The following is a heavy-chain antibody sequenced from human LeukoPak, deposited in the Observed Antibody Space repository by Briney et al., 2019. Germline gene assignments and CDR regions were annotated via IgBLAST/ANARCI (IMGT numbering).Heavy chain of an antibody. CDR1: GGSFSGYY. J-gene: IGHJ4*02. CDR3: ASLPRRGYCSSTSCPTYDY. D-gene: IGHD2-2*01. Sequence: PSETLSLTCAAYGGSFSGYYWSWIRQPPGKGLEWIGEINHSGSTNYNPSLKSRVTISVDTSKNQFSLKLSSVTAADTAVYYCASLPRRGYCSSTSCPTYDYWGQGTLVTVSS. CDR2: INHSGST. V-gene: IGHV4-34*01.